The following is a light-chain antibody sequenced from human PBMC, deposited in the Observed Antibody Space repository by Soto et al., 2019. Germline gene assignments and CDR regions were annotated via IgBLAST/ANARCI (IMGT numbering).Light chain of an antibody. CDR3: QQYDNLPLT. J-gene: IGKJ4*01. Sequence: DIQVTQSPSSLSASVGDRVTITCRAGQTISNYVNWYQQKAGRAPKFLIYDASNLETGVPSRFSGSGSGTDFTLTISSLQPEDIATYYCQQYDNLPLTFGGGTKADI. CDR2: DAS. CDR1: QTISNY. V-gene: IGKV1-33*01.